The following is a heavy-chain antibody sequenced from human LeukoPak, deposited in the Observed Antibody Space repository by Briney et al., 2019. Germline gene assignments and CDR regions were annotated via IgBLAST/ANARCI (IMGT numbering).Heavy chain of an antibody. CDR2: IRNDGSDE. D-gene: IGHD3-16*01. CDR3: ARWGGGY. V-gene: IGHV3-33*07. CDR1: GFTFSSYG. Sequence: GGSLRLSCAASGFTFSSYGMYWVRQAAGKGLEWVAFIRNDGSDEYYGDSVKGRFTISRDNSKKTLYLQMNSLRAEDTAVYYCARWGGGYWGQGTLVTVSS. J-gene: IGHJ4*02.